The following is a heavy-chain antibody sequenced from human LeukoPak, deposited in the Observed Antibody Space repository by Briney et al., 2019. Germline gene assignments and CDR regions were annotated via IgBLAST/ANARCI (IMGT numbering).Heavy chain of an antibody. Sequence: GGSLRLSCAASGFTFSSYWMHWVRQAPGKGLVWVSRINSDGSSTSYADSVKGRFTISRDNTKNSLYLQMYSLRAEDTAVYYCARSSSPGSVDYWGQGTLVTVSS. J-gene: IGHJ4*02. CDR1: GFTFSSYW. CDR3: ARSSSPGSVDY. CDR2: INSDGSST. D-gene: IGHD6-25*01. V-gene: IGHV3-74*01.